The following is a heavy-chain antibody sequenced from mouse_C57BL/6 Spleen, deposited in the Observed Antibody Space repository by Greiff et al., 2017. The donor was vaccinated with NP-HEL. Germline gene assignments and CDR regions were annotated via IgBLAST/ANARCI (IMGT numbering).Heavy chain of an antibody. Sequence: VQLQQSGGDLVKPGGSLKLSCAASGFTFSSYGMSWVRQTPDKRLAWVATISSGGSYTYYPDSVKGRFTIPRDNAKNTLYLQMSSLKSEDTAMYYCARHTAPYFDYWGQGTTLTVSS. V-gene: IGHV5-6*01. CDR1: GFTFSSYG. CDR2: ISSGGSYT. CDR3: ARHTAPYFDY. D-gene: IGHD1-2*01. J-gene: IGHJ2*01.